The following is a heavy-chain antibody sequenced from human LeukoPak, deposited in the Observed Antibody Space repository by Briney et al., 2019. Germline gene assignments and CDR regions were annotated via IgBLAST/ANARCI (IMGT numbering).Heavy chain of an antibody. D-gene: IGHD1-26*01. Sequence: GASVKVSCKASGYTFTSYYMHWVRQAPGQGLEWMGIINPSGGSTSYAQKFRGRVTMTRDTPTSIVYMELSSLRSEDTAVYYCARDSGGSYGQGAFDIWGQGTMVTVSS. CDR2: INPSGGST. V-gene: IGHV1-46*01. J-gene: IGHJ3*02. CDR1: GYTFTSYY. CDR3: ARDSGGSYGQGAFDI.